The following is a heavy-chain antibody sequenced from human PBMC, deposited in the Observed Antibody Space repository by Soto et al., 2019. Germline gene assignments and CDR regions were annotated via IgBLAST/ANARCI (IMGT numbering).Heavy chain of an antibody. CDR3: ARRLYYDSSGFEGGGMDV. CDR1: GGSISSSSYY. Sequence: SETLSLTCTVSGGSISSSSYYWGWIRQPPGKGLEWIGNIYYSGYTYYNPSLKSRVTISVDTSKNQFSLKLSSVTAADTAVYYCARRLYYDSSGFEGGGMDVWGQGTTVTVSS. D-gene: IGHD3-22*01. J-gene: IGHJ6*02. V-gene: IGHV4-39*01. CDR2: IYYSGYT.